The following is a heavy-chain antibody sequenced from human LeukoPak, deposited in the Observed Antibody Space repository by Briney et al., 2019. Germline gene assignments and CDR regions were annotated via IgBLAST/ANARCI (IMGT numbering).Heavy chain of an antibody. CDR1: GGPISGYY. V-gene: IGHV4-59*01. CDR2: IYYTGST. CDR3: ARGGYASGWYLDY. Sequence: SETLSLTCTVPGGPISGYYWNWIRQPPGKGLEWIGYIYYTGSTNYNPSLKSRVTISVDTSKNQSSLKLSSVTATDTAVYYCARGGYASGWYLDYWGQGTLVTVSS. J-gene: IGHJ4*02. D-gene: IGHD6-19*01.